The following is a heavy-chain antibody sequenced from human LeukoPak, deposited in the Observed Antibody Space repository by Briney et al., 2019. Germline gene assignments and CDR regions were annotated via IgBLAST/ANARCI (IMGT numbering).Heavy chain of an antibody. CDR1: GGSISSSSYY. D-gene: IGHD6-13*01. V-gene: IGHV4-39*07. J-gene: IGHJ4*02. CDR2: LYYSGST. Sequence: SETLSLTCTVSGGSISSSSYYWGWIRQPPGKGLEWIGSLYYSGSTYYNPSLKSRVTISVDTSKNQFSLKLSSVTAADTAVYYCARGVAAAGFHDYWGQGTLVTVSS. CDR3: ARGVAAAGFHDY.